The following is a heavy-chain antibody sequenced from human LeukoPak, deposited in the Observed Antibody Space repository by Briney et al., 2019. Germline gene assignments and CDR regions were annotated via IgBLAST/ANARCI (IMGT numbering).Heavy chain of an antibody. D-gene: IGHD6-19*01. CDR1: GFTFSGSA. CDR3: ARDLGLGRGWYGGDY. CDR2: ISNDGSNK. J-gene: IGHJ4*02. V-gene: IGHV3-30-3*01. Sequence: GGSLRLSCAASGFTFSGSAMHWVRQAPGKGLEWVAIISNDGSNKYYADSVKGRFIISRDNSKSTVYLQMNSLRAEDTAVYYCARDLGLGRGWYGGDYWGQGALVTVSS.